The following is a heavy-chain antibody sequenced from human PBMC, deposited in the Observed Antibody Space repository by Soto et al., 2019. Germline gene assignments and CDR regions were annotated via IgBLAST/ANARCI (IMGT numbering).Heavy chain of an antibody. CDR2: SSNRDRSI. CDR3: ARAWKIEKFGVISMSKGLDV. CDR1: GFIFSDYY. D-gene: IGHD3-10*01. Sequence: QVQLVESGGGLVKPGGSLRLSCAASGFIFSDYYMTWIRQAPGKGPEWLSCSSNRDRSIYYADSVKARFVVSKDNAKNLVYLQMNSLRAEDAAVYFCARAWKIEKFGVISMSKGLDVWGQGTTVTVSS. V-gene: IGHV3-11*01. J-gene: IGHJ6*02.